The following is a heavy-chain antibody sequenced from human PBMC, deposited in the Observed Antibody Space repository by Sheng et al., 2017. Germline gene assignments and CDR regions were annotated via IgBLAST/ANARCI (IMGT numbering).Heavy chain of an antibody. Sequence: QVQLVQSGAEVKKPGASVKVSCKTSGYTFTNYDINWVRQATGQGLEWMGWMNPNSGNTGYAQKFQGRVTITRNTSISTAYMELSSLRSEDTAVYYCARGRYSDNSGYYFLRWFDPWGQGTLVTVSS. D-gene: IGHD3-22*01. CDR1: GYTFTNYD. CDR3: ARGRYSDNSGYYFLRWFDP. V-gene: IGHV1-8*03. J-gene: IGHJ5*02. CDR2: MNPNSGNT.